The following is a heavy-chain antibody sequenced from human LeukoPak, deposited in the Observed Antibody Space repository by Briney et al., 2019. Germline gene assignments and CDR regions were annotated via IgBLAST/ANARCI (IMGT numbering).Heavy chain of an antibody. Sequence: SETLSLTCTVSGGSITSYYWSWIRQPPGKGLEWIGYIYYSGSTNYNPSLKSRVTTSVDTSKNQFSLKLSSVTAADTAVYYCARQRYSGSYYFDYWGQGTLVTVSS. CDR1: GGSITSYY. D-gene: IGHD1-26*01. V-gene: IGHV4-59*08. CDR2: IYYSGST. J-gene: IGHJ4*02. CDR3: ARQRYSGSYYFDY.